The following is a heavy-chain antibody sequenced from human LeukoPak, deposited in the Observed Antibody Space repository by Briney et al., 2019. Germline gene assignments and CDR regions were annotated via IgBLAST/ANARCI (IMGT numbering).Heavy chain of an antibody. CDR2: INKDGSVI. CDR3: VKVRGRARVGYFDY. J-gene: IGHJ4*02. CDR1: GFTFSSSW. D-gene: IGHD1-26*01. Sequence: GGSLRLSCAASGFTFSSSWIHWVRQAPGMGLVWVSRINKDGSVIDYAESVKGRFSISRDNAKNTLYLQMNSLRVEDTAIYYCVKVRGRARVGYFDYWGQGALVTVSS. V-gene: IGHV3-74*01.